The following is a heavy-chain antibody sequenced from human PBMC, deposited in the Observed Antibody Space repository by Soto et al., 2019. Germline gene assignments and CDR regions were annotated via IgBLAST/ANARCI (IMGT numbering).Heavy chain of an antibody. J-gene: IGHJ4*02. CDR3: ARGSPVYIFAGPFDY. D-gene: IGHD3-9*01. CDR2: INHSGST. V-gene: IGHV4-34*01. Sequence: QVQLQQWGAGLLKPSETLSLTCAVYGGSFSGYYWSWIRQPPGKGLEWIGEINHSGSTNYNPSLKIRVTISVDTSKNQFSLRLSSVTAADTAVYYCARGSPVYIFAGPFDYWGQGTLVTVSS. CDR1: GGSFSGYY.